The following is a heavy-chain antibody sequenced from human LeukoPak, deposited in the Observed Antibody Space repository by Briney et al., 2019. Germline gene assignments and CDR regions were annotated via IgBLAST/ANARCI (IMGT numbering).Heavy chain of an antibody. CDR1: GYTFIDYY. CDR3: ARERREFFDY. CDR2: INPNSGGT. V-gene: IGHV1-2*02. J-gene: IGHJ4*02. D-gene: IGHD3-10*01. Sequence: GASVKVSCKASGYTFIDYYVHWVRQAPGQGLEWMGWINPNSGGTKYAQNFQGRVTMTRDTSISTAYMELSRLRSDDTAVYYCARERREFFDYWGQGTLVTVSS.